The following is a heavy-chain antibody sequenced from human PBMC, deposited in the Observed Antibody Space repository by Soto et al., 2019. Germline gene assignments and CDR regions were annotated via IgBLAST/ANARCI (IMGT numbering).Heavy chain of an antibody. Sequence: GVLRLSCTASGFTFGDYAMSWVRQAPGKGLEWVGFIRSKAYGGTTEYAASVKGRFTISRDDSKSIAYLQMNSLKTEDTAVYYCTRDRPDYDILTGYYYYYGMDVWGQGTTVTVSS. CDR1: GFTFGDYA. CDR2: IRSKAYGGTT. D-gene: IGHD3-9*01. CDR3: TRDRPDYDILTGYYYYYGMDV. J-gene: IGHJ6*02. V-gene: IGHV3-49*04.